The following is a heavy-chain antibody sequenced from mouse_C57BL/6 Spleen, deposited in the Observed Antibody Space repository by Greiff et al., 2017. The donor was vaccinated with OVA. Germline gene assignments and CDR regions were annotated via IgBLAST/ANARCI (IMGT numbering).Heavy chain of an antibody. CDR1: GFTFSSYA. J-gene: IGHJ2*01. D-gene: IGHD1-1*01. V-gene: IGHV5-4*01. Sequence: EVMLVESGGGLVKPGGSLKLSCAASGFTFSSYAMSWVRQTPEKRLEWVATISDGGSYTYYPDNVKGRFTISRDNAKNNLYLQMSHLKSEDTAMYYCARDPYYGSSYGGFYFDYWGQGTTLTVSS. CDR3: ARDPYYGSSYGGFYFDY. CDR2: ISDGGSYT.